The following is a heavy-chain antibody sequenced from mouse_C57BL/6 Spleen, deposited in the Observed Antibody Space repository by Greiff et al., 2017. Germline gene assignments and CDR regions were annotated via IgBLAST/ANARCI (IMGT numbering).Heavy chain of an antibody. J-gene: IGHJ2*01. CDR3: ARGGTTDYFDY. CDR1: GYTFTSYT. CDR2: INPSSGYT. Sequence: VQLQESGAELARPGASVKMSCKASGYTFTSYTMHWVKQRPGQGLEWIGYINPSSGYTKYNQKFKDKATLTADKSSSTAYMQLSSLTSEDSAVYYCARGGTTDYFDYWGQGTTLTVSS. V-gene: IGHV1-4*01. D-gene: IGHD2-1*01.